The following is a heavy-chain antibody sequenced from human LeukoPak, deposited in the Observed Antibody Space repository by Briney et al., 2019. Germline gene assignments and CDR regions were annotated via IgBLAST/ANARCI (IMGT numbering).Heavy chain of an antibody. J-gene: IGHJ6*02. Sequence: SETLSLTCSVSSGFISSYYWSWIRQPPGKGLEWIGYIYYSGSTNYNPSLKSRVTISVDTSKNQFSLKLSSVTAADTAVYYCAREPGRPNSPLYGMDVWGQGTTVTVSS. CDR2: IYYSGST. CDR1: SGFISSYY. CDR3: AREPGRPNSPLYGMDV. D-gene: IGHD1-1*01. V-gene: IGHV4-59*01.